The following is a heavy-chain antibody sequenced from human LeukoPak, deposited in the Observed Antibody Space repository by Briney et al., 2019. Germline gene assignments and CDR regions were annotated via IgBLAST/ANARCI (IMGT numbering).Heavy chain of an antibody. V-gene: IGHV1-69*06. D-gene: IGHD3-22*01. CDR1: GGTFSSYA. CDR3: ARERGYYDSSGYYRSEGFDY. Sequence: SVKVSCKASGGTFSSYAISWVRQAPGQGLEWMGGIIPIFGTANYAQKFQGRVTIIADKSTSTAYMELSSLRSEDTAVYYCARERGYYDSSGYYRSEGFDYWGQGTLVTVSS. CDR2: IIPIFGTA. J-gene: IGHJ4*02.